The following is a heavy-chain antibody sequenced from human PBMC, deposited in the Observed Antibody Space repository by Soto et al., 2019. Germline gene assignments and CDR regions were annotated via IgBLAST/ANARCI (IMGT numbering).Heavy chain of an antibody. CDR1: GYTFTIYY. CDR3: ATGGPHCDYYYYYGMDV. V-gene: IGHV1-46*04. CDR2: INTSGGSP. D-gene: IGHD3-10*01. Sequence: ASVKVSCKAFGYTFTIYYIHWVRQAPGQGLEGMGVINTSGGSPTYAQKVQERVTMTRDTATSTVYWGLSSLRSEDPPVSSCATGGPHCDYYYYYGMDVWGQGTTVTVSS. J-gene: IGHJ6*02.